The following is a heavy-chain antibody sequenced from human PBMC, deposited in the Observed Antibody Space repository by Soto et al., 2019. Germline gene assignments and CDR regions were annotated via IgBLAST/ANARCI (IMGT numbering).Heavy chain of an antibody. CDR1: RDTFTSYY. J-gene: IGHJ5*02. CDR2: INPHGGST. D-gene: IGHD1-26*01. Sequence: ASVKVSCKAPRDTFTSYYINWVRQAPGQGLEWMGVINPHGGSTAYAQKFKGRVTLTRDTSASTVYMEVSSLTSEDTAMYYCARSSGGNFGIIIEGTNWFAPCGQRTLFTVSS. V-gene: IGHV1-46*01. CDR3: ARSSGGNFGIIIEGTNWFAP.